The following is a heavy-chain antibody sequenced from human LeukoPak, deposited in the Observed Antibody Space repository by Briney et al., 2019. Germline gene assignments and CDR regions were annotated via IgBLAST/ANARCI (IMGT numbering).Heavy chain of an antibody. J-gene: IGHJ6*02. CDR1: GGSFSGCY. V-gene: IGHV4-34*01. Sequence: SETLSLTCAVYGGSFSGCYWSWIRQPPGKGLEWIGEINHSGSTNYNPSLKSRVTISVDTSKNQFSLKLSSVTAADTAVYYCARQMVRGVIIIRPPKDYGMDVWGQGTTVTVSS. CDR2: INHSGST. CDR3: ARQMVRGVIIIRPPKDYGMDV. D-gene: IGHD3-10*01.